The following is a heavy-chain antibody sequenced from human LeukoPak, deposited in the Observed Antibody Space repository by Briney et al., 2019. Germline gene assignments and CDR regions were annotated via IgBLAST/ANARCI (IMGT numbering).Heavy chain of an antibody. J-gene: IGHJ4*02. CDR2: ISHPGTTQ. Sequence: GGSLRLSCAGSGFTFSIYSISWVRQAPGKGLEWVSYISHPGTTQYYADSVKGRFTISRDNARSSVYLQMNTLRGEDTAVYYCARDWGYCTGGSCYRYFETWGQGTLVTVSS. D-gene: IGHD2-15*01. CDR1: GFTFSIYS. V-gene: IGHV3-48*01. CDR3: ARDWGYCTGGSCYRYFET.